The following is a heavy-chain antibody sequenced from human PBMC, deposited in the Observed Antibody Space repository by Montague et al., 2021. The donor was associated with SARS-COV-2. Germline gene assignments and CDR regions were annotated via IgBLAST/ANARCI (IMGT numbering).Heavy chain of an antibody. D-gene: IGHD6-13*01. J-gene: IGHJ2*01. CDR3: ARHPQQLVLRYWYFDL. Sequence: SETLSLTCAVSGGSISSSNWCNWVRQSPGKGLEWIGEISHSGRTNYNPSLKSRVTISVDNSKNQFSLNLTSLTAADTALYYCARHPQQLVLRYWYFDLWGRGTLVTVSS. CDR2: ISHSGRT. CDR1: GGSISSSNW. V-gene: IGHV4-4*02.